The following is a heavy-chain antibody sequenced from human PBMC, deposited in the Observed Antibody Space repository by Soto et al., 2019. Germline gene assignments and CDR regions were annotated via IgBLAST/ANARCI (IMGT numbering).Heavy chain of an antibody. CDR3: AREPGGPDYAMDV. D-gene: IGHD3-16*01. V-gene: IGHV3-33*01. CDR2: LGFDGGGR. Sequence: GGSLRLSCAASGFAFSSYGMHWVRQTPGKGLEWVAVLGFDGGGRYYADSVKGRFTISRDNSKSTLYLQMDSLRAEDTALYYCAREPGGPDYAMDVWGQGTTVTVSS. CDR1: GFAFSSYG. J-gene: IGHJ6*02.